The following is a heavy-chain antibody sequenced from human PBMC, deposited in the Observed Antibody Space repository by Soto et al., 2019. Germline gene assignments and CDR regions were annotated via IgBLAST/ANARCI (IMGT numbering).Heavy chain of an antibody. Sequence: QVQLVQSGAEVKKPGSSVKVSCKASGGTFSSYTISWVRRAPGQGLEWMGRIIPILGIANYAQKLQGRVTITADKSTSTAYMELSSLRSEDTAVYYCARGLIVATIGAYYYGMDVWGQGTTVTVSS. CDR1: GGTFSSYT. CDR3: ARGLIVATIGAYYYGMDV. CDR2: IIPILGIA. J-gene: IGHJ6*02. V-gene: IGHV1-69*02. D-gene: IGHD5-12*01.